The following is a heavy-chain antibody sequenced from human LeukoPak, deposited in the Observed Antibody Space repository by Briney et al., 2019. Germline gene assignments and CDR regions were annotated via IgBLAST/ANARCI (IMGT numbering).Heavy chain of an antibody. D-gene: IGHD6-19*01. V-gene: IGHV4-61*08. CDR1: GGSISSGDYY. CDR2: IYYSGST. J-gene: IGHJ4*02. Sequence: SQTLSLTCTVSGGSISSGDYYWSWIRQPPGKGLEWIGYIYYSGSTNYNPSLKSRVTISVDTSKNQFSLKLSSVTAADTAVYYCAREAPYSSGWNFDYWGQGTLVTVSS. CDR3: AREAPYSSGWNFDY.